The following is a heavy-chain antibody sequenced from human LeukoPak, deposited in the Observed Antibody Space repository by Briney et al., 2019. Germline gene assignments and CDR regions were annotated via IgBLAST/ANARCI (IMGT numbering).Heavy chain of an antibody. CDR3: ATETIGRHYDY. J-gene: IGHJ4*02. CDR2: IRYDGSNT. Sequence: GGSLRLSCAASGLAFSSYGMHWVRQAPGKGLEWVAFIRYDGSNTYYGDSVKGRFTVSRDDSKNSMYLQMDSLRDEDTAVYYCATETIGRHYDYWGQGTLLTVSS. CDR1: GLAFSSYG. D-gene: IGHD1-14*01. V-gene: IGHV3-30*02.